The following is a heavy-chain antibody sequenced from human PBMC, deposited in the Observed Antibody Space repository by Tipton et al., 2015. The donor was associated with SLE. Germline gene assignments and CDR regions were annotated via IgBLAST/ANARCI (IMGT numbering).Heavy chain of an antibody. V-gene: IGHV4-59*08. CDR1: GASISSYY. CDR3: ARVPYSSGWTRWAFDI. CDR2: IYYSGST. J-gene: IGHJ3*02. D-gene: IGHD6-19*01. Sequence: TLSLTCTVSGASISSYYWSWIRQPPGKGLEWIGYIYYSGSTIHNPSLKSRVTMSVDTSKNQFSLKLSSVTAAATAVYYCARVPYSSGWTRWAFDIWGQGTMVTVSS.